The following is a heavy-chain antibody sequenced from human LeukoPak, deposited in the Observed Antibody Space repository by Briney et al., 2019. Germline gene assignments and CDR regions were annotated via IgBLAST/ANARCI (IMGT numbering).Heavy chain of an antibody. D-gene: IGHD3-9*01. CDR3: ARLHYDVLTGPFDY. Sequence: GGSLRLSCVASGFAVDNNYMSWVRRAPGKGLECVSVIYYNGSASYADSVKGRFTISRENSKNTLWLQMNSLRAEDTAVYYCARLHYDVLTGPFDYWGQETLVTVSS. J-gene: IGHJ4*02. CDR2: IYYNGSA. V-gene: IGHV3-53*01. CDR1: GFAVDNNY.